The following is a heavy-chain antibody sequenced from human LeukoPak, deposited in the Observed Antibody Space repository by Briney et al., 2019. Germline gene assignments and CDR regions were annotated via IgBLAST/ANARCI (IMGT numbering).Heavy chain of an antibody. J-gene: IGHJ4*02. CDR3: ARDQGGYDYPPDY. CDR2: IKQDGSEK. D-gene: IGHD5-12*01. V-gene: IGHV3-7*04. CDR1: GFTFSSYW. Sequence: PGGSLRLSCAASGFTFSSYWMTWVRQAPGKGLEWVANIKQDGSEKYYVDSVKGRFTISRDNAKNSLFLQMNSLRAEDTAVYYCARDQGGYDYPPDYWGRGTLVTVSS.